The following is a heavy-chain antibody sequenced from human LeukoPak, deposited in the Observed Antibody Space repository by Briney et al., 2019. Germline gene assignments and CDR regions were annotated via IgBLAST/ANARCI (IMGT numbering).Heavy chain of an antibody. Sequence: GGSLRLSCAASGFTVSSNYMSWVRQAPGKGLEWVPVIYSGGDTYYADSVKGRFTISRDNSKNTLYLQMNSLKAEDTAVYYCARSGYVSYFDYWGQGTLVTVSS. V-gene: IGHV3-66*01. J-gene: IGHJ4*02. D-gene: IGHD5-12*01. CDR2: IYSGGDT. CDR3: ARSGYVSYFDY. CDR1: GFTVSSNY.